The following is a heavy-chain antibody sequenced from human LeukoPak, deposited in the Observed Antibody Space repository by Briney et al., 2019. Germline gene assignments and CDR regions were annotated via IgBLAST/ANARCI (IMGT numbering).Heavy chain of an antibody. Sequence: SETLSLTCTVSGGSISSVGYYWSWIRQHPGKGLEWIGYIYYSGSTYYNPSLKSRVTISVDTSKSQFSLKLSSVTAADTAVYYCARRRVDGYNYAFDYWGQGTLVTVSS. CDR2: IYYSGST. J-gene: IGHJ4*02. CDR3: ARRRVDGYNYAFDY. CDR1: GGSISSVGYY. D-gene: IGHD5-24*01. V-gene: IGHV4-31*03.